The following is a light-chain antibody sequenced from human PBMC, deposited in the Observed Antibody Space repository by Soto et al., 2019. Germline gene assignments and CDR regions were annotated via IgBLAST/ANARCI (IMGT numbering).Light chain of an antibody. CDR2: EVS. Sequence: QSALTQPASVSGSPGQSITISCTGTSSDVGGYNYVSWYQQHPGKAPKLMIYEVSNRPSGVSNRFSGSKSGNTASLTISGLQAEDEADYYCSSYTSSSIVVFSGGTKLTVL. J-gene: IGLJ2*01. CDR1: SSDVGGYNY. CDR3: SSYTSSSIVV. V-gene: IGLV2-14*01.